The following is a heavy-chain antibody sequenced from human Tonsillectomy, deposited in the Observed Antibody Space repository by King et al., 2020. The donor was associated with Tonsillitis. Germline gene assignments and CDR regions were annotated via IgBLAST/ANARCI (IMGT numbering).Heavy chain of an antibody. CDR2: IYYSGST. V-gene: IGHV4-59*01. J-gene: IGHJ6*02. CDR3: ARDKVCSGYYCAYGMDV. CDR1: GGSISTYY. Sequence: QLQESGPGLVKPSETLSLTCTVSGGSISTYYWSWIRQPPGKGLEWIGYIYYSGSTYYNPSLKSRVTISVDTSKNQFSLKLSSVTAADTAVYYCARDKVCSGYYCAYGMDVWGQGTTVTVSS. D-gene: IGHD3-22*01.